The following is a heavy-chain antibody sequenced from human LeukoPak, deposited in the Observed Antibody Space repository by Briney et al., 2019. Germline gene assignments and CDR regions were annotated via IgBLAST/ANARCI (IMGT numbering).Heavy chain of an antibody. J-gene: IGHJ4*02. CDR2: ISGSGGST. D-gene: IGHD3-9*01. V-gene: IGHV3-23*01. CDR1: GFTFSSYA. CDR3: AKGQDDILTGYYVPNYYFDY. Sequence: GGSLRLSCAASGFTFSSYAMSWVRQAPGKGLEWVSAISGSGGSTYYADSVKGRFTISRNNSKNTLYLQMNSLRAEDTAVYYCAKGQDDILTGYYVPNYYFDYWGQGTLVTVSS.